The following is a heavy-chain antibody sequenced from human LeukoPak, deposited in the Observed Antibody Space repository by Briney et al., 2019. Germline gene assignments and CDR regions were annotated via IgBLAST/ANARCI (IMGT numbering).Heavy chain of an antibody. Sequence: GGSLRLSCAASGFTFNNYAMTWVRQAPGKGREWVSVISGSGDRTSYADSVKGRFTISRDNSKNTMYLQMNSLRAEDTAVYYCAKLRYSGYDYSGYSDYWGQGTLVTVSS. CDR1: GFTFNNYA. CDR3: AKLRYSGYDYSGYSDY. V-gene: IGHV3-23*01. D-gene: IGHD5-12*01. J-gene: IGHJ4*02. CDR2: ISGSGDRT.